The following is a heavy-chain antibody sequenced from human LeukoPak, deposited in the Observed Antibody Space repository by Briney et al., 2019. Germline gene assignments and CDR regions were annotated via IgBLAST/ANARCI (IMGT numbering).Heavy chain of an antibody. D-gene: IGHD3-22*01. V-gene: IGHV4-38-2*02. CDR1: GYSISSGYY. CDR2: IYHSGST. Sequence: PSETLSLTCTVSGYSISSGYYWGWIRQPPGKGLEWIGSIYHSGSTYYNPSLKSRVTISVDTSKNQFSLKLSSVTAADTAVYYCARGRPYYYDRSGYPPFDYWGQGTLVTVSS. J-gene: IGHJ4*02. CDR3: ARGRPYYYDRSGYPPFDY.